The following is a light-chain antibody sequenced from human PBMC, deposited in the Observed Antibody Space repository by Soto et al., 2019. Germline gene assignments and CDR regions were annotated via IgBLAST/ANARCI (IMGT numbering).Light chain of an antibody. Sequence: QSVLTQPPSASGTPGQRVTISCSGSYSNIGSNTVNWYQHLPGTAPKLLISNNNQRPSGVPDRFSASNSGTSASRAISGLQSEDEADYYCAAWDDTLNGHYVFGTGTKVTVL. CDR1: YSNIGSNT. CDR3: AAWDDTLNGHYV. V-gene: IGLV1-44*01. CDR2: NNN. J-gene: IGLJ1*01.